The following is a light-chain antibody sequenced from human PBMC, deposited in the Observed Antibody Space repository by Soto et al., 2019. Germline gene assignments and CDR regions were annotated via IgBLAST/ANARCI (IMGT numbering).Light chain of an antibody. Sequence: DIQMTQSPSSLSASVGDRVTITCRASQGISKYLAWYQQKPGKVPKLLIYAASTLQSGVPSRFSGSGSGTDFTLTISSLQPEDVATYYCQQYYSTPLTFGGGTKVEIK. CDR1: QGISKY. V-gene: IGKV1-27*01. CDR3: QQYYSTPLT. CDR2: AAS. J-gene: IGKJ4*01.